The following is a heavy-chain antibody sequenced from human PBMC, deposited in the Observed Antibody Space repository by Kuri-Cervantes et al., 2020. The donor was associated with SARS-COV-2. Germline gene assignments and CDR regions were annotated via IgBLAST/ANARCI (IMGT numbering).Heavy chain of an antibody. Sequence: SETLSLTCAVYGGSFSGYYWSWIRQPPGKGLEWIGEINHSGSTNYNPSLKSRVTISVDTSKNQFSLKLSSVTAADTAVYYCARGTTGRGENWFDPWGQGTLVTVSS. CDR1: GGSFSGYY. V-gene: IGHV4-34*01. D-gene: IGHD4-17*01. CDR3: ARGTTGRGENWFDP. CDR2: INHSGST. J-gene: IGHJ5*02.